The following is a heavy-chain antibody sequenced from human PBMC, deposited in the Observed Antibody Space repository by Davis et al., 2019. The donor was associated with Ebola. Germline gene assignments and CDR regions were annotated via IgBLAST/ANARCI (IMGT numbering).Heavy chain of an antibody. Sequence: SVPVSCLASRYTFTCYSMHWVRQAAGQGLEWMGWIHPNSGGTNYAQTFQGWVTMTRDTPISTAYMELSRLRSDDTAVYYCAAGVLSTYYYGMDVWGQGTTVTVSS. CDR1: RYTFTCYS. D-gene: IGHD3-9*01. J-gene: IGHJ6*02. CDR3: AAGVLSTYYYGMDV. CDR2: IHPNSGGT. V-gene: IGHV1-2*04.